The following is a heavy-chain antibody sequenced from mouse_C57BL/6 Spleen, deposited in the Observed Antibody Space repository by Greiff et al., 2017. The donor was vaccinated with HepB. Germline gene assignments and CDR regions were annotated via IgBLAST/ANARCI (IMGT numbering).Heavy chain of an antibody. CDR1: GYAFSSSW. J-gene: IGHJ2*01. V-gene: IGHV1-82*01. CDR3: ARLPYYGSSYLHYFDY. Sequence: QVQLQQSGPELVKPGASVKISCKASGYAFSSSWMNWVKQRPGKGLEWIGRIYPGDGDTNYNGKFKGKATLTADKSSSTAYMQLSSLTSEDSAVYFCARLPYYGSSYLHYFDYWGQGTTLTVSS. D-gene: IGHD1-1*01. CDR2: IYPGDGDT.